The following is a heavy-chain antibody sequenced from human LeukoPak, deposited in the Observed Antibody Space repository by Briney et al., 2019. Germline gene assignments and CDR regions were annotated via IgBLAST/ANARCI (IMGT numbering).Heavy chain of an antibody. Sequence: ASVKVSCKVSGYTLTELSMRWVRQAPGKGLEWMGGFDPEDGETIYAQKFQGRVTMTEDTSTDTAYMELSSLRSEDTAVYYCATAPLEQLVFDYWGQGTLVTVSS. V-gene: IGHV1-24*01. J-gene: IGHJ4*02. CDR3: ATAPLEQLVFDY. CDR1: GYTLTELS. D-gene: IGHD6-6*01. CDR2: FDPEDGET.